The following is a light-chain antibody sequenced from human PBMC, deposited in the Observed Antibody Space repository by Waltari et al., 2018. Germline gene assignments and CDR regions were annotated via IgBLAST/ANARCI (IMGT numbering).Light chain of an antibody. V-gene: IGLV2-11*01. CDR1: SSAGGGYHY. CDR2: DVS. Sequence: QSALTQPRSVSGSPGQSVTISCTGTSSAGGGYHYVSWYQQHPGKAPKLMIYDVSKRPSGVPDRCSGSKSGNTASLTISGLQAEDEADYYCCSYAGSYVVFGGGTKLTVL. J-gene: IGLJ2*01. CDR3: CSYAGSYVV.